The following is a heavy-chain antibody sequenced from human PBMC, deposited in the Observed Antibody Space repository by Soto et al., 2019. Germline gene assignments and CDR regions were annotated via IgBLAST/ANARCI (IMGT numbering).Heavy chain of an antibody. Sequence: EVQMVESGGGLVKPGGSLRLSCAASGFSFNNAWMSWVRQAPGKGLEWVGRIKTTAAGGTTDYAAPVKGRFTISRDDSKNTVYLLMNRLKTEDTAVYLCAGGDVAGDCDCWGQGTLVTVSS. CDR1: GFSFNNAW. D-gene: IGHD2-15*01. CDR3: AGGDVAGDCDC. V-gene: IGHV3-15*01. J-gene: IGHJ4*02. CDR2: IKTTAAGGTT.